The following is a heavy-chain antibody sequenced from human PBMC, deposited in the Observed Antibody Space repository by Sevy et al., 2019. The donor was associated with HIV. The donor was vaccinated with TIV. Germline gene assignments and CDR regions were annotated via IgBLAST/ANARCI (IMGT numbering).Heavy chain of an antibody. Sequence: SETLSLTCTVSGGSISSYYWSWIRQPPGKGLEWIGYIYYSGSTNYNPPLKSRVTISVDTSKNQFSLKLSSVTAADTAVYYCARDDSSGTFDYWGQGTLVTVSS. V-gene: IGHV4-59*01. CDR2: IYYSGST. J-gene: IGHJ4*02. CDR1: GGSISSYY. CDR3: ARDDSSGTFDY. D-gene: IGHD3-22*01.